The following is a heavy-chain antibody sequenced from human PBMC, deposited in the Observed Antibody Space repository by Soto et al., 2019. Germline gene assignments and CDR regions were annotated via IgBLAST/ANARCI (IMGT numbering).Heavy chain of an antibody. J-gene: IGHJ4*02. CDR2: SHESGNT. CDR1: GVSISSHEW. D-gene: IGHD6-13*01. V-gene: IGHV4-4*02. Sequence: QVQLQESGPGLVKPSGTLSLTCVVSGVSISSHEWWTWVRQPPGKGLEWIGESHESGNTNYNSSLGSRVTISVDKSKNQFSLKLSSVTVADTAVYYCATKGISRFYWGQGTLVTVSS. CDR3: ATKGISRFY.